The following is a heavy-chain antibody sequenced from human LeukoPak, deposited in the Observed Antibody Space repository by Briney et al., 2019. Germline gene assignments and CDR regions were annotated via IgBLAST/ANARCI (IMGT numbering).Heavy chain of an antibody. CDR2: IIPIFGTA. CDR1: GGTFSSYA. J-gene: IGHJ6*02. D-gene: IGHD5-24*01. CDR3: AREGRMRDSYYYYGMDV. V-gene: IGHV1-69*13. Sequence: ASVKVSCKASGGTFSSYAISWVRQAPGQGLEWMGGIIPIFGTANYAQKFQGRVTITADESTSTAYMELSSLRSEDTAVYYCAREGRMRDSYYYYGMDVWGQGTTVTVSS.